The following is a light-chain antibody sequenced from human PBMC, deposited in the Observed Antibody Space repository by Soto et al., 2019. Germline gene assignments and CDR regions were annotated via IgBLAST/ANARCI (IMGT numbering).Light chain of an antibody. V-gene: IGKV2D-29*01. CDR3: RQSIETPHT. J-gene: IGKJ2*01. CDR2: EVS. CDR1: QSLLHSDGKTY. Sequence: VMTQTPLSLSVTPGQPASISCKSSQSLLHSDGKTYFYWFLQRPGQAPQLLIYEVSNRFSGVTDRFTGSVSGTDFTLKVSRLEAGDVGVYYCRQSIETPHTFGQGTKLEIK.